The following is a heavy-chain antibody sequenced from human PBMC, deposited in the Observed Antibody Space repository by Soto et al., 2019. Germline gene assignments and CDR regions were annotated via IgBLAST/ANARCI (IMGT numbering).Heavy chain of an antibody. D-gene: IGHD5-12*01. CDR3: AMGLRGGYSGYDNDY. V-gene: IGHV3-7*05. J-gene: IGHJ4*02. Sequence: EVQLVESGGALVQPGGSLRLSCVASGFTLSDYWMTWVRQAPGKGLQWVANINQDASETYYVDSVKGRFTISRDNAKNSLYLQMNSLRVEDTAVYYCAMGLRGGYSGYDNDYWGRGTLVVVSS. CDR2: INQDASET. CDR1: GFTLSDYW.